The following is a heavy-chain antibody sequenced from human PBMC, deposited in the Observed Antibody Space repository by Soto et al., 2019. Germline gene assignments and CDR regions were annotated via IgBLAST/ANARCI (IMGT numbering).Heavy chain of an antibody. V-gene: IGHV1-18*01. CDR2: ISAYNGNT. D-gene: IGHD3-22*01. CDR3: AREMNYYDSSGYYDDAFDI. J-gene: IGHJ3*02. CDR1: GYTFTSYG. Sequence: AASVKVSCKASGYTFTSYGISWVRQAPGQRLEWMGWISAYNGNTNYAQKLQGRVTMTTDTSTSTAYMELRSLRSDDTAVYYCAREMNYYDSSGYYDDAFDIWGQGTMVTVSS.